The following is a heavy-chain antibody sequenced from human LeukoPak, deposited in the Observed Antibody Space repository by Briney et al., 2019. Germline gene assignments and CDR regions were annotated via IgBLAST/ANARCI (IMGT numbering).Heavy chain of an antibody. J-gene: IGHJ4*02. CDR2: INSDGSWT. D-gene: IGHD2/OR15-2a*01. CDR3: VSFYETY. CDR1: GNYW. Sequence: GGSLRLSCAASGNYWMHWVRQVPGKGLVWVSHINSDGSWTSCADSVKGRFTISKDNAKNTVYLQMNSLRAEDTAVYYCVSFYETYWGRGTLVTVSS. V-gene: IGHV3-74*01.